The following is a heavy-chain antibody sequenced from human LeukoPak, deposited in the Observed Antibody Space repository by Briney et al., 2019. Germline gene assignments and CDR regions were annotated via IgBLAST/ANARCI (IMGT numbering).Heavy chain of an antibody. J-gene: IGHJ6*02. CDR2: MNPNSGNT. Sequence: ASVKVSCKASGYTFTSYDINWARQATGQGLELMRWMNPNSGNTGYAQKFQGRVTMTRNTSISTAYMELSSLRSEDTAVYFFFFKQKAAYEILTGHHGRSYGMDVWGQGTTVTVSS. D-gene: IGHD3-9*01. CDR1: GYTFTSYD. V-gene: IGHV1-8*01. CDR3: FFKQKAAYEILTGHHGRSYGMDV.